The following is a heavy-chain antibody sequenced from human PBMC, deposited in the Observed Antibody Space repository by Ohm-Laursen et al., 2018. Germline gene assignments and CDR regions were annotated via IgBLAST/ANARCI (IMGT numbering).Heavy chain of an antibody. CDR3: ARVKQWLIYAFDI. V-gene: IGHV4-31*03. CDR2: IYYSGST. CDR1: GGSISSGGYC. J-gene: IGHJ3*02. Sequence: TLSLTCTVSGGSISSGGYCWSWIRQHPGKGLEWIGYIYYSGSTYYNPSLKSRVTISIDTSKNQFSLKLSSVTAADTAVYYCARVKQWLIYAFDIWGQGTMVTVSS. D-gene: IGHD6-19*01.